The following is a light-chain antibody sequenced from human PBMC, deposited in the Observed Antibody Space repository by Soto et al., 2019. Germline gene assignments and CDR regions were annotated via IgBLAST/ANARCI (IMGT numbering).Light chain of an antibody. CDR2: GAS. Sequence: EIVLTQSPGTLSLSPGERATLSCRASQSVSSSYLAWYQQKPGQAPGLLIYGASSRATGIPDRFSGSGSGTDFTLTISRLEPEDFAVYYCQQYGSSPYVTFGQGTKLEIK. J-gene: IGKJ2*01. V-gene: IGKV3-20*01. CDR3: QQYGSSPYVT. CDR1: QSVSSSY.